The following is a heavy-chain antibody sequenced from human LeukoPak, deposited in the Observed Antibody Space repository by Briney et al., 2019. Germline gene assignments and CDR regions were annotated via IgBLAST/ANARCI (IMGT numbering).Heavy chain of an antibody. J-gene: IGHJ6*03. CDR1: GYTFTSYY. D-gene: IGHD6-13*01. CDR2: INPSGGST. V-gene: IGHV1-46*01. Sequence: ASVKVSCKASGYTFTSYYMHWVRQAPGQGLEWMGIINPSGGSTSYAQKFQGRVTMTRDTSTSTVYMELSSLRAEDTALYYCAKDIAAAGTSGGYMDVWGKGTTVTISS. CDR3: AKDIAAAGTSGGYMDV.